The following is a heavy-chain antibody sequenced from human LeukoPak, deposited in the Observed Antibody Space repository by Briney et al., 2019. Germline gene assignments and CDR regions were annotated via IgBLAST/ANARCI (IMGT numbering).Heavy chain of an antibody. CDR3: ARDLSPIWYFNL. V-gene: IGHV4-59*01. J-gene: IGHJ2*01. D-gene: IGHD3-3*02. Sequence: SETLSLTCTVSGGSISSYYWSWIRQPPGKGLEWIGYIYYSGSTNYNPSLKSRVTISVDTSKNQFSLKLSSVTAADTAVYYCARDLSPIWYFNLWGRGTLVTVSS. CDR1: GGSISSYY. CDR2: IYYSGST.